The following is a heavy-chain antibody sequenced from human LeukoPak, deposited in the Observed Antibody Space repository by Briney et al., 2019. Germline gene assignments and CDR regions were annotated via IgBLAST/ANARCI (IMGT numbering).Heavy chain of an antibody. CDR3: ARENSSGWIDY. J-gene: IGHJ4*02. Sequence: SETLSLTCTVSDGSISSYYWSWIRQPPGKGLEWIGYIYYSGSTNYNPSLKSRVTISVDTSKNQFSLKLSSVTAADTAVYYCARENSSGWIDYWGQGTLVTVSS. CDR1: DGSISSYY. V-gene: IGHV4-59*01. D-gene: IGHD6-19*01. CDR2: IYYSGST.